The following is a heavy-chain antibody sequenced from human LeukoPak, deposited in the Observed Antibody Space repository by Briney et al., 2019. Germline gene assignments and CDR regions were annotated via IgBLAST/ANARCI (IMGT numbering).Heavy chain of an antibody. CDR3: ARGGYYDFSYFDY. J-gene: IGHJ4*02. CDR1: GFTFSSYA. Sequence: GGSLRLSCAASGFTFSSYAMHWVRQAPGKGLEWVAVISYDGSNKYCADSVKGRFTISRDNSKNTLYLQMNSLRAEDTAVYYCARGGYYDFSYFDYWGQGTLVTVSS. CDR2: ISYDGSNK. V-gene: IGHV3-30-3*01. D-gene: IGHD3-3*01.